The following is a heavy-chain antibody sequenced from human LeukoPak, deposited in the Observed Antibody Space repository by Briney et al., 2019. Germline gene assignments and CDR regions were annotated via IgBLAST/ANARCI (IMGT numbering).Heavy chain of an antibody. D-gene: IGHD5-12*01. CDR1: GFTFSSYW. Sequence: GGSLRLSCAASGFTFSSYWMTWVRQAPGKGLEWVANINQDGSEKYYVDSVKGRFTISRDRSKNMLYLQMNILRAEDTAVYYCAKEGIDGSDYDLDYWGQGTLVSVSS. J-gene: IGHJ4*02. V-gene: IGHV3-7*03. CDR2: INQDGSEK. CDR3: AKEGIDGSDYDLDY.